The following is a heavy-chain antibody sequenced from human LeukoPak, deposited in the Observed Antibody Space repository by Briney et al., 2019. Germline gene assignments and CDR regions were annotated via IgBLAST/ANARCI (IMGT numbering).Heavy chain of an antibody. CDR3: ARGSVGARNNYYYGMDV. V-gene: IGHV4-34*01. D-gene: IGHD1-26*01. Sequence: PSETLSLTCAVYGGSFSGYYWGWIRQPPGKGLEWIGEINHSGSTNYNPSLKSRVTISVDTSKNQFSLKLSSVTAADTAVYYCARGSVGARNNYYYGMDVWGQGTTVTVSS. J-gene: IGHJ6*02. CDR2: INHSGST. CDR1: GGSFSGYY.